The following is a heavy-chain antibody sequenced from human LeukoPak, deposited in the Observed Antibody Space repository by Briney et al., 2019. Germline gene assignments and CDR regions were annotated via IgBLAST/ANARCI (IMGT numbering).Heavy chain of an antibody. Sequence: HPGGSLRLSCAASGFTFSSYAMSWVRQAPGKGLEWVSAISGSGGSTYYADSVKGRFTISRDNSKNTLYLQMNSLRAEDTAVYYCAKDRVAVTAPRHNDYWGQGTLVTVSS. J-gene: IGHJ4*02. V-gene: IGHV3-23*01. D-gene: IGHD2-2*01. CDR1: GFTFSSYA. CDR2: ISGSGGST. CDR3: AKDRVAVTAPRHNDY.